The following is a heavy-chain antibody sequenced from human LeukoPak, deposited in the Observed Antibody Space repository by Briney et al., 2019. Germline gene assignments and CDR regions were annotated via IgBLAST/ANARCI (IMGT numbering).Heavy chain of an antibody. J-gene: IGHJ4*02. CDR2: INSDGSST. CDR3: ARDMGFGELVFDY. Sequence: GGSLRLSCAASGFTFSSYWMHWVRQAPGKGLVWVSRINSDGSSTNYADSVKGRFTISRDNAKNTLYLQMNSLRAEDTAVYYCARDMGFGELVFDYWGQGTLVTVSS. V-gene: IGHV3-74*01. CDR1: GFTFSSYW. D-gene: IGHD3-10*01.